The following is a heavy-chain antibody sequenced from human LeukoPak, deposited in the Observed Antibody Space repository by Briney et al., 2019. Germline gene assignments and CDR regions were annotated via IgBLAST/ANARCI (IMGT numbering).Heavy chain of an antibody. CDR2: IYPGDSDT. CDR1: GYSFTSSW. J-gene: IGHJ4*02. V-gene: IGHV5-51*01. D-gene: IGHD3-9*01. Sequence: GESLKISCKGSGYSFTSSWIGWVRQMPGKGLEWMGIIYPGDSDTRYSPSFQGQVTISADKSISTAYLQWSSLKASDTAMYYCATLRYFDWLSLDYWGQGTLVTVSS. CDR3: ATLRYFDWLSLDY.